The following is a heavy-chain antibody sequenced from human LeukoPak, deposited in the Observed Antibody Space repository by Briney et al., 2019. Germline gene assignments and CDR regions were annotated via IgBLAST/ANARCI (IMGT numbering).Heavy chain of an antibody. CDR3: AKDHTDTRARNWFDP. J-gene: IGHJ5*02. CDR2: ISGSGGST. V-gene: IGHV3-23*01. Sequence: GGSLRLSCAASGFTFSSYGMRWVRQAPGKGLEWVSAISGSGGSTYYADSVKGRFTISRDNSKNTLYLQMNSLRAEDTAVYYCAKDHTDTRARNWFDPWGQGTLVTVSS. CDR1: GFTFSSYG. D-gene: IGHD2-2*01.